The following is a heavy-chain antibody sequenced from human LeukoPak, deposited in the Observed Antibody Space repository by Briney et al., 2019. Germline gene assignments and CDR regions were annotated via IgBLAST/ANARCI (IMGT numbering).Heavy chain of an antibody. V-gene: IGHV4-34*01. Sequence: PSETLSLTCAVRGGSFSGYYWSWLRQPPGKGLEWIGEIMYDGSSNYHPSLKSRVSMSVDTSKNQFSLKMTSVTAADTAVYYCARGRYYFDSSGAFYWGQGTLVTVSS. CDR3: ARGRYYFDSSGAFY. CDR2: IMYDGSS. D-gene: IGHD3-22*01. J-gene: IGHJ4*02. CDR1: GGSFSGYY.